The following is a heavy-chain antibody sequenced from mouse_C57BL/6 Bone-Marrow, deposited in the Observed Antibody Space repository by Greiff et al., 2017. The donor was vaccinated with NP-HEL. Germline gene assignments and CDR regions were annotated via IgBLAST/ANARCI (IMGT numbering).Heavy chain of an antibody. CDR2: INPNNGGT. J-gene: IGHJ4*01. Sequence: EVQLQQSGPELVKPGASVKISCKASGYTFTDYYMNWVKQSHGKSLEWIGDINPNNGGTSYNQKFKGKATLTVDKSSSTAYMELRSLTSEDSAVYYCARPYYGPYYYAMDYWGQGTSVTVSS. D-gene: IGHD1-1*01. CDR1: GYTFTDYY. CDR3: ARPYYGPYYYAMDY. V-gene: IGHV1-26*01.